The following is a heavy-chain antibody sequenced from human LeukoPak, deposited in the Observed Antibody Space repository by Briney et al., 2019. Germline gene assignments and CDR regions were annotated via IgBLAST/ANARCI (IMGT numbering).Heavy chain of an antibody. V-gene: IGHV3-30*18. Sequence: GGSLRLSCAASGFTFSSYGMHWVRQAPGKGLEWVAVISYDGSNKYYADSVKGRFTISRDNSKNTLYLQMNSLRAEDMAVYYCAKDRGQWLVLYGMDVWGQGTTVTVSS. CDR1: GFTFSSYG. CDR3: AKDRGQWLVLYGMDV. D-gene: IGHD6-19*01. CDR2: ISYDGSNK. J-gene: IGHJ6*02.